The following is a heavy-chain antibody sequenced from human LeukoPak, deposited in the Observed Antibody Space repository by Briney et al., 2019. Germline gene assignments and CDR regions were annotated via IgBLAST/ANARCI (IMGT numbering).Heavy chain of an antibody. D-gene: IGHD6-13*01. CDR3: ARNGQQLVLRGPYSFDY. Sequence: PSETLSLTCAVYGGSFSGYYWSWIRQPPGKGLEWIGEINHSGSTNYNPSLKSRVTISVDTSKNQFSLKLSSVTAADTAVYYCARNGQQLVLRGPYSFDYWGQGTLVTVSS. V-gene: IGHV4-34*01. CDR1: GGSFSGYY. J-gene: IGHJ4*02. CDR2: INHSGST.